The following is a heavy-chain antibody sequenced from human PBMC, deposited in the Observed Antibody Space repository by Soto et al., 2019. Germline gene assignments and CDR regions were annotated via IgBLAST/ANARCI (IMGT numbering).Heavy chain of an antibody. Sequence: GASVKVSCKASGYRFNGYYIRLLRQAHGKGREWMGWIYPNSGDTKSAQKFRGRLTLTRDTSITTAYMELSSLRSDDSALYYCASLQTSGRYCVHLGQGTLVTVSS. CDR2: IYPNSGDT. D-gene: IGHD6-19*01. CDR3: ASLQTSGRYCVH. CDR1: GYRFNGYY. J-gene: IGHJ4*02. V-gene: IGHV1-2*02.